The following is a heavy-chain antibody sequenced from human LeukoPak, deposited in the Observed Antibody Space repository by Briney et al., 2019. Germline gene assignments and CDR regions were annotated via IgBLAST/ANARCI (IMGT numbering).Heavy chain of an antibody. CDR2: INPYSGGT. CDR3: ARENDSGQNDY. D-gene: IGHD3-22*01. Sequence: ASVKVSCKASGYTFTGYYMHWVRQAPGQGLEWMGWINPYSGGTNYARKFQGRVTMTRDSSIGTAYMELSSLRPDDTAVYYCARENDSGQNDYWGQGTLVTVSS. CDR1: GYTFTGYY. V-gene: IGHV1-2*02. J-gene: IGHJ4*02.